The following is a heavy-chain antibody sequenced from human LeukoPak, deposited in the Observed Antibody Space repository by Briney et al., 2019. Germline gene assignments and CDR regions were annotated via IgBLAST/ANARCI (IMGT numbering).Heavy chain of an antibody. J-gene: IGHJ4*02. CDR3: ARRSAYCGGDCYDF. Sequence: GESLKISCKGSGYIFTNYWIGWVRQMPGKGLEWMGIIYPSDSDTRYSPSFQGQVTISADKSISTAYLQWSSLKAPATAMYYCARRSAYCGGDCYDFWGQGTLVTVSS. CDR2: IYPSDSDT. D-gene: IGHD2-21*01. CDR1: GYIFTNYW. V-gene: IGHV5-51*01.